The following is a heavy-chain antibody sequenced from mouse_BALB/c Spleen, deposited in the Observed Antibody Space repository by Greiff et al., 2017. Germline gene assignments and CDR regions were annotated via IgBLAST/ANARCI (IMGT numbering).Heavy chain of an antibody. CDR2: INPYNGAT. CDR1: GYSFTGYY. CDR3: ARRITAEDYAMDY. D-gene: IGHD1-1*01. Sequence: VQLQQSGPELVKPGASVKISCKASGYSFTGYYMHWVKQSNVKSLEWIGRINPYNGATSYNQNFKDKASLTVDKSSSTAYMELHSLTSEDSAVYYCARRITAEDYAMDYWGQGTSVTVSS. J-gene: IGHJ4*01. V-gene: IGHV1-31*01.